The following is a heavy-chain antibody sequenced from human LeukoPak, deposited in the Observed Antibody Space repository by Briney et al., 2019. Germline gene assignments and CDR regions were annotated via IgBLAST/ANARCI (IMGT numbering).Heavy chain of an antibody. V-gene: IGHV3-74*01. CDR1: GFTFSSYW. D-gene: IGHD5-18*01. CDR2: INSDGSST. J-gene: IGHJ4*02. CDR3: VRGGDGYSYGYTY. Sequence: GGSLRLSCAASGFTFSSYWMHWVRQAPGKGLVWVSRINSDGSSTSYADSVKGRFTISRDNAKNTLYLQMNSLRGEDTAVYYCVRGGDGYSYGYTYXGXGTLVTVSS.